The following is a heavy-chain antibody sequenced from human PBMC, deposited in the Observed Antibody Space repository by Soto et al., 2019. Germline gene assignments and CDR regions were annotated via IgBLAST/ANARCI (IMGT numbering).Heavy chain of an antibody. D-gene: IGHD3-16*01. J-gene: IGHJ4*02. CDR1: GFTFSSYA. Sequence: QPGGSLTLSCSASGFTFSSYAMHWVRQAPGKGLEYVSAISSNGGSTYYADSVKGRFTISRDNSKNTLYLQMSSLRAEDTAVYYCVKDRRPWGDYGVGSFDYWGQGTLVTVSS. CDR2: ISSNGGST. CDR3: VKDRRPWGDYGVGSFDY. V-gene: IGHV3-64D*06.